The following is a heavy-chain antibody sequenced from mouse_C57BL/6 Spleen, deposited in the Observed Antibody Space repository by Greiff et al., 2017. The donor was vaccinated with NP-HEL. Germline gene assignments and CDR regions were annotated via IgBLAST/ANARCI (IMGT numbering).Heavy chain of an antibody. D-gene: IGHD2-12*01. CDR2: IDPSDSYT. V-gene: IGHV1-69*01. Sequence: QVQLQQPGAELVMPGASVKLSCKASGYTFTSYWMHWVKQRPGQGLEWIGEIDPSDSYTNYNQKFKGKSTLTVDKSSSTAYMQLSSLTSEDSAVYYCARNYRNWYFDVWGTGTTVTVSS. J-gene: IGHJ1*03. CDR3: ARNYRNWYFDV. CDR1: GYTFTSYW.